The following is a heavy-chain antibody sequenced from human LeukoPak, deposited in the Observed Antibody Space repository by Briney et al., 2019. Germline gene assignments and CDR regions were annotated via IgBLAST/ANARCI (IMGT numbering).Heavy chain of an antibody. Sequence: GASVKVSCKASGYTFTSYDINWVRQATGQGLEWMGWISAYNGNTNYAQKLQGRVTMTTDTSTSTAYMELRSLRSDDTAVYYCARFSGVGATDYYYYMDVWGKGTTVTVSS. V-gene: IGHV1-18*01. D-gene: IGHD1-26*01. CDR3: ARFSGVGATDYYYYMDV. CDR2: ISAYNGNT. CDR1: GYTFTSYD. J-gene: IGHJ6*03.